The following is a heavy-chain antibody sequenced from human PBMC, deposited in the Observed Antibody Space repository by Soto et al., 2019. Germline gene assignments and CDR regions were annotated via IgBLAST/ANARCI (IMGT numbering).Heavy chain of an antibody. CDR3: AREAYDGDYDYFDY. D-gene: IGHD4-17*01. J-gene: IGHJ4*02. CDR1: GYTFTSYC. CDR2: ISAYNGNT. Sequence: VASVKVSCKASGYTFTSYCISWVRQAPGQGLEWMGWISAYNGNTNYAQKLQGRVTMTTDISTSTAYMELRSLRSDDTAVYYCAREAYDGDYDYFDYWGQGTLVTVSS. V-gene: IGHV1-18*01.